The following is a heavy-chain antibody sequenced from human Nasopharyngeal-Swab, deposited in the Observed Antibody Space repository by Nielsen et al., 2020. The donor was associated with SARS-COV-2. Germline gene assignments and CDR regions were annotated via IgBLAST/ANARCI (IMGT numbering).Heavy chain of an antibody. V-gene: IGHV3-21*01. CDR2: ISSSSSYI. CDR3: ARITVAGDYYYGMDV. CDR1: GFTLSSCA. Sequence: GESLKISCAASGFTLSSCAMSWVRQAPGKGLEWVSSISSSSSYIYYADSVKGRFTISRDNAKNSLYLQMNSLRAEDTAVYYCARITVAGDYYYGMDVWGQGTTVTVSS. J-gene: IGHJ6*02. D-gene: IGHD6-19*01.